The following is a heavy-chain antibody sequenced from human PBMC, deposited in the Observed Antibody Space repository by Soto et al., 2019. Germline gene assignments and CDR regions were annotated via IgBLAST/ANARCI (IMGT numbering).Heavy chain of an antibody. J-gene: IGHJ6*02. V-gene: IGHV1-69*13. CDR1: GGTFSSYA. Sequence: ASVKVSCKASGGTFSSYAISWVRQAPGQGLEWMGGIIPIFGTANYAQKFQGRVTITADESTSTAYMELSSLRSEDTAVYYCARDFAETSYYYYYGMDVWGQGTTVTVSS. CDR3: ARDFAETSYYYYYGMDV. CDR2: IIPIFGTA. D-gene: IGHD3-3*01.